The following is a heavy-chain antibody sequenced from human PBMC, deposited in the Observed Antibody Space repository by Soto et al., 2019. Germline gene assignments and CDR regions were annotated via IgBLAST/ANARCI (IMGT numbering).Heavy chain of an antibody. CDR3: ARIPNSSSSYWYFDL. Sequence: SETLSLTCAVYGGSFSGYYWSWIRQPPGKGLEWIGEINHSGSTNYNPSPKSLVTISVGTSKNQFSLKLSSVTAADTAVYYCARIPNSSSSYWYFDLWGRGTLVTVSS. D-gene: IGHD6-6*01. CDR1: GGSFSGYY. V-gene: IGHV4-34*01. J-gene: IGHJ2*01. CDR2: INHSGST.